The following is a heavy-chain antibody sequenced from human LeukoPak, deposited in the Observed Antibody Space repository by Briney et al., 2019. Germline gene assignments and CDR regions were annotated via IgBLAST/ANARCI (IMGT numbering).Heavy chain of an antibody. Sequence: ASVTVSCKASGYTFTSYDINLVRQATGQGLEWMGWMNPNSGNTGYAQKFQGRVTMTRNTSISTAYMELSSLRSEDTAVYYCARGRITFGGVIVIQYSFYSGQGALVTVSS. J-gene: IGHJ4*02. D-gene: IGHD3-16*02. CDR2: MNPNSGNT. CDR3: ARGRITFGGVIVIQYSFY. CDR1: GYTFTSYD. V-gene: IGHV1-8*01.